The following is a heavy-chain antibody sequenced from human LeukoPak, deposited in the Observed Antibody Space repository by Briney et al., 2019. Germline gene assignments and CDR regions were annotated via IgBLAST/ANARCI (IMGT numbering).Heavy chain of an antibody. V-gene: IGHV1-2*02. Sequence: GASVKVSCKASGYTFTGYYMHWVRQAPGQGPEWMGWINPNSGGTNYAQKFQGRVTMTRDTSISTAYMELSRLRSDDTAVYYCARDTVVTVPTYYFDYWGQGTLVTVSS. J-gene: IGHJ4*02. CDR3: ARDTVVTVPTYYFDY. CDR2: INPNSGGT. CDR1: GYTFTGYY. D-gene: IGHD2-15*01.